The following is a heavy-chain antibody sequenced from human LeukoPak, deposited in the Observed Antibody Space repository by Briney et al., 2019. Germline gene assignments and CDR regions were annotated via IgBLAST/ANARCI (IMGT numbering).Heavy chain of an antibody. J-gene: IGHJ5*02. CDR3: ARQGYDNWFDP. Sequence: PSETLSLTCTVSGGSISSYYWSWIRQPPGKGLEWIGYIYYSGSASYNPSLKSRVTISVDTSKNQFSLKLSSVTAADTAVYYCARQGYDNWFDPWGQGTLVTVSS. CDR1: GGSISSYY. V-gene: IGHV4-59*08. D-gene: IGHD6-13*01. CDR2: IYYSGSA.